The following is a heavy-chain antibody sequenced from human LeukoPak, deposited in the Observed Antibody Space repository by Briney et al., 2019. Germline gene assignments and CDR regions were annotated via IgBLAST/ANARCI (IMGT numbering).Heavy chain of an antibody. Sequence: SETLSLTCTVSGGSIGSYYWSWIRQPPGKGLECIGYIYYSGSTNYNPSLKSRVTISVDTSKNQFSLKLSSVTAADTAVYYCARYCSSTSCPGDWGQGTLVTVSS. CDR1: GGSIGSYY. J-gene: IGHJ4*02. CDR3: ARYCSSTSCPGD. V-gene: IGHV4-59*08. CDR2: IYYSGST. D-gene: IGHD2-2*01.